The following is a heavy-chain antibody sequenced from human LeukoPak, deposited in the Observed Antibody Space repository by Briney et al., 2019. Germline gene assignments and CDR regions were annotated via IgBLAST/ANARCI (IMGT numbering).Heavy chain of an antibody. CDR2: IYYSGST. J-gene: IGHJ4*02. D-gene: IGHD5-12*01. Sequence: PSETLSLTCTVSGGSISSYYWSWIRQPPGKGLEWIGYIYYSGSTNYNPSLKSRVTISVDTSKNRFSLKLSSVTAADTAVYYCARSPWGGGYALDYWGQGTLVTVSS. CDR1: GGSISSYY. CDR3: ARSPWGGGYALDY. V-gene: IGHV4-59*01.